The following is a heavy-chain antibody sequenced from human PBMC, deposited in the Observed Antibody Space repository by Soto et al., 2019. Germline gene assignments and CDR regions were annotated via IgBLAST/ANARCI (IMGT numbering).Heavy chain of an antibody. V-gene: IGHV1-69*01. CDR1: GGTFGSYA. CDR2: IIPIPGIA. Sequence: QVQLVQSGAEVKKPGSSVKVSCKASGGTFGSYAISWVRQAPGQGLEWMGGIIPIPGIANYAQKFQGRVTSAADESTSTAYMELSSLRSEDTAVYYCARSQGSSTSLEIYYYYYYGMDVWGQGTTVTVSS. D-gene: IGHD2-2*01. J-gene: IGHJ6*02. CDR3: ARSQGSSTSLEIYYYYYYGMDV.